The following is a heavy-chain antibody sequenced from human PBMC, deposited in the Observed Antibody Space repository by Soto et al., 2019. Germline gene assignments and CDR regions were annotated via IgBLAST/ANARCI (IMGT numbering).Heavy chain of an antibody. CDR3: AARIDSHGPYGYFDY. J-gene: IGHJ4*02. D-gene: IGHD3-16*02. V-gene: IGHV3-23*01. CDR1: GFTFSSYA. CDR2: ISGGAGST. Sequence: GGSLRLSCAASGFTFSSYAMSWVRQAPGKGLEWVSAISGGAGSTYYADSVKGRFTISRDDSKNTLSLQMNSLRAEDTAVYYCAARIDSHGPYGYFDYWGQGTLVTVSS.